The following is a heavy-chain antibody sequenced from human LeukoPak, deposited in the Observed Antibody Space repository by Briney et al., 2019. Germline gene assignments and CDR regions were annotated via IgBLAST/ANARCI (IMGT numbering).Heavy chain of an antibody. CDR3: AKADGGQWPSSYYYYYMDV. CDR1: GFMFSNYW. J-gene: IGHJ6*03. V-gene: IGHV3-23*01. D-gene: IGHD6-19*01. CDR2: IVSSGDTT. Sequence: PGGSLRLSCAASGFMFSNYWMTWVRQAPGKGLEWVSAIVSSGDTTYYADSVKGRFTISRDNSKNTLYLQMNSLRAEDTAVYYCAKADGGQWPSSYYYYYMDVWGKGTTVTVSS.